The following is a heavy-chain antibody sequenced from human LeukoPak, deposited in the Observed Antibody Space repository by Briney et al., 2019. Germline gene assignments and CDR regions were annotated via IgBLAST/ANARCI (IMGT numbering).Heavy chain of an antibody. CDR1: GFTFSSYA. Sequence: PGGSLRLSCAASGFTFSSYAMHWVRQAPGKGLEWVAVISYDGSNKYYADSVKGRFTISRDNSKNTLYLQMNSLRAEDTAVYYCARARIAVPGTLTYWGQGTLVTVSS. CDR2: ISYDGSNK. CDR3: ARARIAVPGTLTY. D-gene: IGHD6-19*01. J-gene: IGHJ4*02. V-gene: IGHV3-30-3*01.